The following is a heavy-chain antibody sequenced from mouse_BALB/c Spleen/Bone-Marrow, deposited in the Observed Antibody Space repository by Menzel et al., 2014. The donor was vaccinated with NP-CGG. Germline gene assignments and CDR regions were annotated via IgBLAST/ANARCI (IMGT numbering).Heavy chain of an antibody. Sequence: VQLQQSGAELVKPGASVKLSCTASGFNIKVTYMHWVKQRPEQGLEWIGRIDPANGNTKYDPKFQGKATITADTSSNTAYLQLSSLTSEDTAVYYCANYDYGWYFDVWGAGTTVTVSS. J-gene: IGHJ1*01. D-gene: IGHD2-4*01. CDR2: IDPANGNT. V-gene: IGHV14-3*02. CDR3: ANYDYGWYFDV. CDR1: GFNIKVTY.